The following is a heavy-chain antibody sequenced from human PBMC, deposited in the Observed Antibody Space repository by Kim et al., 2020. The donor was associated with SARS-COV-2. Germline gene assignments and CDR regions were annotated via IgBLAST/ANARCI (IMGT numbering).Heavy chain of an antibody. V-gene: IGHV3-48*02. Sequence: GGSLRLSCAASGFTFSSYSMNWVRQAPGKGLEWVSYISSNSSNIYYAESVKGRFTIFRDNARNSLYLQMNSLRDEDTALYYCARDFTADSSSWSIGMDVWGQGTTVTVSS. D-gene: IGHD6-13*01. CDR2: ISSNSSNI. CDR1: GFTFSSYS. J-gene: IGHJ6*02. CDR3: ARDFTADSSSWSIGMDV.